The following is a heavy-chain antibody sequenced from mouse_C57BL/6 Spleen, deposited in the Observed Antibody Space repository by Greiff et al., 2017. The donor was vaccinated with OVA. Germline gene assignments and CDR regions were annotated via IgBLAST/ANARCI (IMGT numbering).Heavy chain of an antibody. D-gene: IGHD2-2*01. Sequence: QVQLQQSGPELVKPGASVKISCKASGYAFSSSWMNWVKQRPGKGLEWIGRIYPGDGDTNYNGKFKGKATLTADKSSSTAYMQLSSLTSEDSAVYFCASLYYGYDNAMDYWGQGTSVTVSS. J-gene: IGHJ4*01. CDR3: ASLYYGYDNAMDY. V-gene: IGHV1-82*01. CDR2: IYPGDGDT. CDR1: GYAFSSSW.